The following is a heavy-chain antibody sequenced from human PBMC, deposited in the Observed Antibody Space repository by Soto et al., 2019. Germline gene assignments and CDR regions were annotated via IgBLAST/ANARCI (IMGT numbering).Heavy chain of an antibody. D-gene: IGHD3-3*01. J-gene: IGHJ5*02. V-gene: IGHV3-21*01. Sequence: GGSLRLSCAASGFTFSSYSMNWVRQAPGKGLEWVSSISSSSSYIYYADSVKGRFTISRDNAKNSLYLQMNSLRAEDTAVYYCARAPQSTYYDFWSGYYTGLTWWFDPWGQGTLVTVSS. CDR1: GFTFSSYS. CDR3: ARAPQSTYYDFWSGYYTGLTWWFDP. CDR2: ISSSSSYI.